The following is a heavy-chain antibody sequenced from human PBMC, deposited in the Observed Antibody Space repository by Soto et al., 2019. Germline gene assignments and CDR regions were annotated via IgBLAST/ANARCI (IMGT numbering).Heavy chain of an antibody. V-gene: IGHV1-3*01. CDR3: ARDRLLVSSHRWFDP. J-gene: IGHJ5*02. CDR1: GYTFTSYA. CDR2: INAGNGNT. D-gene: IGHD2-15*01. Sequence: ASVKVSCKASGYTFTSYAMHWVRQAPGQRLEWMGWINAGNGNTKYSQKFQARVTITRDTSASTAYMELSSLRSEDTAVYYCARDRLLVSSHRWFDPWGQGTLVTVSS.